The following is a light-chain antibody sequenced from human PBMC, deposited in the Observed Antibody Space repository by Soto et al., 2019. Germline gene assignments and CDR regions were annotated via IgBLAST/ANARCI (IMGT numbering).Light chain of an antibody. V-gene: IGKV3-15*01. CDR1: QSVNSN. J-gene: IGKJ1*01. CDR3: QQYNNWPRT. Sequence: EIVMTQSPATLSVSPGERATLSCRASQSVNSNYLAWYQQKPGQAPRLLIHGATTRATGIPARFSGSGSGTEFTLTISSLQSEDFAVYYCQQYNNWPRTFGQGTKVDI. CDR2: GAT.